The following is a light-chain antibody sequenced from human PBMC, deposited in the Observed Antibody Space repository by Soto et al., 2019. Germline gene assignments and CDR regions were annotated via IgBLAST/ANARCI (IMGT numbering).Light chain of an antibody. J-gene: IGKJ5*01. CDR2: GAS. CDR3: QQYDRPPIT. V-gene: IGKV3-20*01. CDR1: QSVSSSY. Sequence: EIVFTQSPCTLSLSPGERATLSCRASQSVSSSYLAWYQQKPGQAPRLLIYGASSRATGIPDRFSGSGSGTDFTLTISRLEPEDFALYYCQQYDRPPITFGQGTRLEIK.